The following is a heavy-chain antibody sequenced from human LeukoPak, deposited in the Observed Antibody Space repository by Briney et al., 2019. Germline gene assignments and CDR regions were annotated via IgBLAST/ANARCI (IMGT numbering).Heavy chain of an antibody. CDR3: ARGRSGSHYDAFDI. Sequence: RASVKVSCKASGYTFTSYGISWVRQAPGQGLEWMGWISAYNGNTNYAQKLQGRVTMTTDTSTSTAYMELRSLRSDDTAVYYCARGRSGSHYDAFDIWGQGTMVTISS. J-gene: IGHJ3*02. D-gene: IGHD3-22*01. V-gene: IGHV1-18*01. CDR1: GYTFTSYG. CDR2: ISAYNGNT.